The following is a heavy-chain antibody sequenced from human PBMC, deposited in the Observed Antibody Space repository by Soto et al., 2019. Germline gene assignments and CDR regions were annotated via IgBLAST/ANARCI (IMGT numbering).Heavy chain of an antibody. Sequence: EVQLVESGGGLVQPGGSLRLSCAASGLTFSDYALNWVRQAPGEGLEWISYISSSSSNIYFADSLKGRFTISRDNAKNSLNLQMNSLREEDTAVYYCASTLQYGTNTNCYPWGSFDYWGQGTLVTVSS. CDR3: ASTLQYGTNTNCYPWGSFDY. D-gene: IGHD2-2*01. CDR1: GLTFSDYA. J-gene: IGHJ4*02. V-gene: IGHV3-48*02. CDR2: ISSSSSNI.